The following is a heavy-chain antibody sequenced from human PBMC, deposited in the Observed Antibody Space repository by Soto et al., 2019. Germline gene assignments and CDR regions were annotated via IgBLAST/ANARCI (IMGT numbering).Heavy chain of an antibody. CDR2: ILPVFGTA. Sequence: QVHLVQSGAEVKKPGSSVKVSCKASGGTFSTSSINWLRQAPGQRPEWMGNILPVFGTADYAQKFRDRVTITADKSTNTAYMELRSLFSEDAAVYYCARGHKYGGNSDAFDIWGQGTVVTVSS. D-gene: IGHD4-17*01. CDR3: ARGHKYGGNSDAFDI. CDR1: GGTFSTSS. V-gene: IGHV1-69*14. J-gene: IGHJ3*02.